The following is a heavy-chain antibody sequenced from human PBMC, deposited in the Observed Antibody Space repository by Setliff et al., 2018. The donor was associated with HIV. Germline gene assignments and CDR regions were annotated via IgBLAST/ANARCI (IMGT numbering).Heavy chain of an antibody. CDR1: GGSISTGAYY. D-gene: IGHD4-4*01. V-gene: IGHV4-61*09. Sequence: SSETLSLTCTVSGGSISTGAYYWTWIRQPAGKGLEWIGHIYTSGSTNYNPSLKSRVTMSLDTSKNQFSLKLSSVTAADTAVYYCARLGGRDNYNGYYFDYWGQGTLVTVSS. CDR3: ARLGGRDNYNGYYFDY. J-gene: IGHJ4*02. CDR2: IYTSGST.